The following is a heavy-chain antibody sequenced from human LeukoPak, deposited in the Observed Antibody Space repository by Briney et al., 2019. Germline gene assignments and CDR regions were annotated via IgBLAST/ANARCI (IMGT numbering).Heavy chain of an antibody. CDR3: ARRAVVVTATRPSTFDY. V-gene: IGHV4-39*01. CDR2: IYYSGIT. J-gene: IGHJ4*02. CDR1: GGSISSSSYY. Sequence: SETLSLTCTVSGGSISSSSYYWGWIRQPPGKGLEWIGNIYYSGITYYNPSLKSRVTISVDTSKNQFSLKLTSVTPADTAAYYCARRAVVVTATRPSTFDYWGQGTLVTVSS. D-gene: IGHD2-21*02.